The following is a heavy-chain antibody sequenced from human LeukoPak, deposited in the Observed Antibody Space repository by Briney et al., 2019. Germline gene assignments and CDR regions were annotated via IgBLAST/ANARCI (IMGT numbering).Heavy chain of an antibody. J-gene: IGHJ4*02. V-gene: IGHV4-34*01. CDR1: GVSFSDFY. CDR2: ISHSGGI. CDR3: VRGYSEYWSD. D-gene: IGHD3-3*01. Sequence: PSETLSLTCAAYGVSFSDFYWNWIRQPPGKGLEWIGQISHSGGINYNPSLQSRVTLSVDTSNNHFSLRLTPVTAADTAVYYCVRGYSEYWSDWGQGSLVTVSS.